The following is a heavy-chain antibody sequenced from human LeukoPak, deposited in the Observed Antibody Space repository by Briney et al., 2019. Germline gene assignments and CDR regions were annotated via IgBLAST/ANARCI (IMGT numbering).Heavy chain of an antibody. D-gene: IGHD2-2*01. V-gene: IGHV3-43*02. CDR2: VSGDGGRT. J-gene: IGHJ1*01. Sequence: GGSLRLSCAASGFTFDEFGMHWVRQAPGKGLEWVSFVSGDGGRTDYADSVKGRFTIYRDNRKNSLYLQMDSLTAEDTAFYFCARDRMSRAPTYFHHWGQGTLVTVSA. CDR3: ARDRMSRAPTYFHH. CDR1: GFTFDEFG.